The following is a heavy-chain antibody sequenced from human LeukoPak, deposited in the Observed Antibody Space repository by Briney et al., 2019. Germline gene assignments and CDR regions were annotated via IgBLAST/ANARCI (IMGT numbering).Heavy chain of an antibody. D-gene: IGHD3-22*01. CDR3: AKRSRSRYYYDSSGGGLDV. Sequence: GGSLRLSCAASGFTFSSYAMHWVRQAPGKGLEWVSGISWNSGSIGYADSVKGRFTISRDNAKNSLYLQMNSLRAEDTALYYCAKRSRSRYYYDSSGGGLDVWGQGTTVTVSS. J-gene: IGHJ6*02. V-gene: IGHV3-9*01. CDR2: ISWNSGSI. CDR1: GFTFSSYA.